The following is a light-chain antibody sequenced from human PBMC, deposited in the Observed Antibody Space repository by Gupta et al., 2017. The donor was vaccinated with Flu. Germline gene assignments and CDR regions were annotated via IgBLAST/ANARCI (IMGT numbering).Light chain of an antibody. CDR3: MQYLQNT. CDR1: QSLLHSNGYNY. CDR2: LGS. Sequence: DIVMTQSPLSLPVTPGEPASISCRSSQSLLHSNGYNYLDWYLQKPGQSPQLLIYLGSNRASGVHDRFSGSGSGTDFTLKSSRGEAEDVGVYDCMQYLQNTFGQGTRLEIK. J-gene: IGKJ5*01. V-gene: IGKV2-28*01.